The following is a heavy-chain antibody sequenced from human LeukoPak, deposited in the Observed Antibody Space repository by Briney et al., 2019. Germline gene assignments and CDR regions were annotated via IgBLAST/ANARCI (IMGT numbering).Heavy chain of an antibody. CDR1: GFTFSSYA. V-gene: IGHV3-30-3*01. CDR3: ARPSDSSGYYYGSDAFDI. CDR2: ISYDGSNK. J-gene: IGHJ3*02. D-gene: IGHD3-22*01. Sequence: PGRSLRLSCAASGFTFSSYAMHWVRQAPGKGLEWVAVISYDGSNKYYADSVKGRFTISRDNSKNTLYLQMNSLRAEDTAVYYCARPSDSSGYYYGSDAFDIWGQGTMVTVSS.